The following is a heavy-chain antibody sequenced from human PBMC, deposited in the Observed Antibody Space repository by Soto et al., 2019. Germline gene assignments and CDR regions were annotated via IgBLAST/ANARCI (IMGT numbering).Heavy chain of an antibody. CDR1: GGTFSSYA. Sequence: QVQLVQSGAEVKKPGSSVKVSGKASGGTFSSYAISWVRQAPGQGLEWMGGIIPIFGTANYAQKFQGRVTSTADESTSTAYMELSSLRSEDTAVYYCASRREERFIGVVTPPNYFDYWGQGTLVTVSS. J-gene: IGHJ4*02. V-gene: IGHV1-69*12. CDR3: ASRREERFIGVVTPPNYFDY. CDR2: IIPIFGTA. D-gene: IGHD3-3*01.